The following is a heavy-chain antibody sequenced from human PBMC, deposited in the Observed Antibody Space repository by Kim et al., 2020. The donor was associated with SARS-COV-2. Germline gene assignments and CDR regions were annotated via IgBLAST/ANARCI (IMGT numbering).Heavy chain of an antibody. V-gene: IGHV1-69*13. D-gene: IGHD5-12*01. CDR2: IIPIFGTA. J-gene: IGHJ4*02. Sequence: SVKVSCKASGGTFSSYAISWVRQAPGQGLELMGGIIPIFGTANYAQKFQGRVTITADESTSTAYMELSSLRSEDTAVYYCARSQDLLADKRGGYNPLFDYWGQGTLVTVSS. CDR1: GGTFSSYA. CDR3: ARSQDLLADKRGGYNPLFDY.